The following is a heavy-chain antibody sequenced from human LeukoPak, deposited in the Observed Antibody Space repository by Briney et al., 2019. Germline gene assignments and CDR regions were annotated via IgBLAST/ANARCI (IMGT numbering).Heavy chain of an antibody. Sequence: PGRSLRLSCAASGFTFSGYGMHWVRRAPGKGLEWVTVISYDGSNKFYADSVKGRFTISRDNSKNTLYLQMNSLRADDTAVYYCAKDRSGSYNFDYWGQGTLVTVSS. CDR1: GFTFSGYG. J-gene: IGHJ4*02. V-gene: IGHV3-30*18. D-gene: IGHD3-10*01. CDR2: ISYDGSNK. CDR3: AKDRSGSYNFDY.